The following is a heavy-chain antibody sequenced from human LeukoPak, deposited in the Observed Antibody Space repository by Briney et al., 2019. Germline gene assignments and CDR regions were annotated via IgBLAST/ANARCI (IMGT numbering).Heavy chain of an antibody. V-gene: IGHV3-48*01. J-gene: IGHJ4*02. CDR3: AREFTAMAFDY. CDR2: ISSSSSTI. D-gene: IGHD5-18*01. CDR1: GFTFSSYS. Sequence: GGSLRLSCAASGFTFSSYSMNWVRQAPGKGLEWVSYISSSSSTIYYADSVKGRFTISRDNAKNSLYLQMNSLRAEDTAVYYCAREFTAMAFDYWGQGALVTVSS.